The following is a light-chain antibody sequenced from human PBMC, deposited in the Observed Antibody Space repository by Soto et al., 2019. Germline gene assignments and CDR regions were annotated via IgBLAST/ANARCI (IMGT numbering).Light chain of an antibody. CDR2: GAS. CDR3: QHYDNWLYT. CDR1: QSVASN. J-gene: IGKJ2*01. Sequence: EIVMTQSPATLSVSPGERATLSCRASQSVASNLAWYQQKPGQAPRLLIYGASTRETGIPDRFSGSGSGTEFTLTISSLQPEDFAVYYCQHYDNWLYTFGQGTKLEIK. V-gene: IGKV3-15*01.